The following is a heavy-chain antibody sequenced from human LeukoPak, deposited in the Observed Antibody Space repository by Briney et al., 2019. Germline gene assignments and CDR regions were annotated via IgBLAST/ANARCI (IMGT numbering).Heavy chain of an antibody. CDR3: ARDISSGYYDAFDI. CDR2: IYSGGST. D-gene: IGHD3-22*01. V-gene: IGHV3-66*01. Sequence: GSLRLSCAASEFTVSSNYMSWVRQAPGKGLEWVSIIYSGGSTYYADSVKGRFTISRDNSKNTLYLQMNSLRAEDTAVYYCARDISSGYYDAFDIWGQGTMVTVSS. CDR1: EFTVSSNY. J-gene: IGHJ3*02.